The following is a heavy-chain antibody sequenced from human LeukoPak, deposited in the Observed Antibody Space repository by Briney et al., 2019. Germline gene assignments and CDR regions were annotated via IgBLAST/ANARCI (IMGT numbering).Heavy chain of an antibody. CDR2: IKGDGREK. CDR1: GFTFSSYW. D-gene: IGHD2/OR15-2a*01. J-gene: IGHJ4*02. Sequence: GGSLRLSCAASGFTFSSYWMTWVRQAPGKGLEWVANIKGDGREKYYVDSVKGRFTISRDNAKNSLYLQMNSLRVEDTAVYYCARGQYSFDYWGQGTLVTVSS. CDR3: ARGQYSFDY. V-gene: IGHV3-7*02.